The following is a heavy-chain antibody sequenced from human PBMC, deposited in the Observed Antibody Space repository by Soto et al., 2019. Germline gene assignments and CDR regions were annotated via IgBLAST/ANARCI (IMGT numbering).Heavy chain of an antibody. V-gene: IGHV4-4*02. D-gene: IGHD5-18*01. J-gene: IGHJ3*02. CDR2: IYHSGST. Sequence: SETLSLTCAVSGGSISSSNWWSWVRQPPGKGLEWIGEIYHSGSTNYNPSLKSRDTISVDKSKNQISMKLSSETAADTAVFYCAGFSGYSYGNDAFDIWGQGTMVTVSS. CDR1: GGSISSSNW. CDR3: AGFSGYSYGNDAFDI.